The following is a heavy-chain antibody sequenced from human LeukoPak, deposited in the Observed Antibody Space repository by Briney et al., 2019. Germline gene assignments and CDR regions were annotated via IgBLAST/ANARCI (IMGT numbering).Heavy chain of an antibody. CDR2: IYHSGST. CDR3: ARAPALRCSGGSCEQYYFAY. J-gene: IGHJ4*02. Sequence: SETLSLTCAVSGGSISSGGYSRSWLRQPPGKGLEWIRYIYHSGSTYYNPSLKSRVTISVDRSKNQFSLKLSPVTAADTAVYYCARAPALRCSGGSCEQYYFAYWGQGTLVAVSS. V-gene: IGHV4-30-2*01. D-gene: IGHD2-15*01. CDR1: GGSISSGGYS.